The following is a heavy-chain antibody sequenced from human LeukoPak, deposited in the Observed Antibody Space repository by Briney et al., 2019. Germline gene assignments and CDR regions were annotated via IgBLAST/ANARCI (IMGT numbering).Heavy chain of an antibody. Sequence: GGSLRLSCAASGFTFSSYAMSWVRQAPGKGLEWVSAISGSGGSTYYADSVKGRFTISRDNSKNTLYLQMNSLRAEDTALYYCAKASLLRYFDWLSDGLGFDYWGQGTLVTVSS. D-gene: IGHD3-9*01. CDR1: GFTFSSYA. CDR3: AKASLLRYFDWLSDGLGFDY. CDR2: ISGSGGST. J-gene: IGHJ4*02. V-gene: IGHV3-23*01.